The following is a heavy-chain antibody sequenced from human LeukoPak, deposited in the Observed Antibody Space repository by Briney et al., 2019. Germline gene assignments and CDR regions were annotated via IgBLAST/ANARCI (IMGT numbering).Heavy chain of an antibody. CDR1: GYSISSGYY. D-gene: IGHD3-10*01. CDR2: IYHSGST. V-gene: IGHV4-38-2*02. J-gene: IGHJ4*02. CDR3: AANSADYNTLGSSYKV. Sequence: SETLSLTCTVSGYSISSGYYWGWIRPPPGKGLEWIESIYHSGSTYYNPSLESRVTISVDTSKKHFSLKLSSVTAADTAVYYCAANSADYNTLGSSYKVWGRGTLVTVSS.